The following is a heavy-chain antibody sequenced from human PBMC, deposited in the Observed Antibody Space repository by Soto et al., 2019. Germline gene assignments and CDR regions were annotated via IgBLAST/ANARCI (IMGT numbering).Heavy chain of an antibody. CDR2: IYHSGST. Sequence: PSETLSLTCAVSGGSISSSNWWSWVRQPPGKGLEWIGEIYHSGSTNYNPSLKSRVTVSVDKSKNQFSLKLSSVTAADTAVYYCASRPNYYDILTGSWFDPWGQGTLVTVSS. CDR1: GGSISSSNW. CDR3: ASRPNYYDILTGSWFDP. J-gene: IGHJ5*02. D-gene: IGHD3-9*01. V-gene: IGHV4-4*02.